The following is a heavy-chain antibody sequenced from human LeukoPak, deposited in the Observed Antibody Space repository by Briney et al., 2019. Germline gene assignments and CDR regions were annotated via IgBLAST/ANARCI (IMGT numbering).Heavy chain of an antibody. J-gene: IGHJ4*02. V-gene: IGHV4-4*09. CDR1: GGSISTDY. CDR2: IYPSGRS. D-gene: IGHD3-10*01. CDR3: ASFYYGSGLAADY. Sequence: SETLSLTCTVSGGSISTDYWNWIRQPPGKGLEWIGYIYPSGRSNYSPSLKSRVTISADTSKRQFSLKLTSVTAADTAIYYCASFYYGSGLAADYWGQGILVTVSS.